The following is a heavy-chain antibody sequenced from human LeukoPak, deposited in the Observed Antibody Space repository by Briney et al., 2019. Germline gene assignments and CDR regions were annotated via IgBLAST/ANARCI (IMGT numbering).Heavy chain of an antibody. CDR3: ARAGYSGSYYNLDY. J-gene: IGHJ4*02. CDR1: GGSISSSSYY. D-gene: IGHD1-26*01. Sequence: SETLSLTCTVSGGSISSSSYYWGWIRQPPGKGLEWIGSIYYSGSTYYNPSLKSRVTISADTSKNQFSLKLSSVTAADTAVYYCARAGYSGSYYNLDYWGQGTLVTVSS. V-gene: IGHV4-39*07. CDR2: IYYSGST.